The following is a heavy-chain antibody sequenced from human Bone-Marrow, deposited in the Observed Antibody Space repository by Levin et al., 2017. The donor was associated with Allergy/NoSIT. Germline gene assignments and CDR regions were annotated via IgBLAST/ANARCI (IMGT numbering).Heavy chain of an antibody. CDR3: ARLNHKGYFDR. V-gene: IGHV4-4*07. CDR2: IYISGVN. J-gene: IGHJ4*03. CDR1: GDSIIIYY. Sequence: SETLSLTCSVSGDSIIIYYWSWIRQPAGKGLEWIGRIYISGVNNHNPSLRSRVSMSIDRSTNQFSLNVNSVTAADTAVYYCARLNHKGYFDRWGQGILVTVSS. D-gene: IGHD1-14*01.